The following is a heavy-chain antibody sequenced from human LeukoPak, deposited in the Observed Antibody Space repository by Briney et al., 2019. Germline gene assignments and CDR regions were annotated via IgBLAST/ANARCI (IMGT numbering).Heavy chain of an antibody. D-gene: IGHD3-9*01. V-gene: IGHV4-4*02. CDR3: ARADSLTGPDY. CDR1: GGSISSSNW. Sequence: SETLSLTCAVSGGSISSSNWWSWVRQPPGKGLEWIGEIYHSGSTNYNPSLKSRVTILVDKSKNQFSLKLSSVTAADTAVYYCARADSLTGPDYWGHGTLVTVSS. CDR2: IYHSGST. J-gene: IGHJ4*01.